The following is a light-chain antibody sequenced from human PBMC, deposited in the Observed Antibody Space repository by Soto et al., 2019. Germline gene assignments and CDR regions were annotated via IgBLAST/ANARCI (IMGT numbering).Light chain of an antibody. CDR1: QSISSW. Sequence: DIQMTQSPSTLSASVGDRVTITCRASQSISSWLAWYQQKPGKAPKLLIYKASSLESGVPSRFSGSGSGTEFTLTINSLQPDDFATYYCQQYNSYSLPTFGQGTKVDI. J-gene: IGKJ1*01. V-gene: IGKV1-5*03. CDR2: KAS. CDR3: QQYNSYSLPT.